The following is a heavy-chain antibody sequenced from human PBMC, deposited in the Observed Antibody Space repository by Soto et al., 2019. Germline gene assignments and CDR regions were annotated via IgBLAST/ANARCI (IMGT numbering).Heavy chain of an antibody. CDR2: IYYSGST. V-gene: IGHV4-31*03. CDR3: AAGDAWRVLLAY. CDR1: GVSISSCGYY. J-gene: IGHJ4*02. D-gene: IGHD3-10*01. Sequence: TLSLTCTVSGVSISSCGYYWSWIRHVPGTGLEWIGYIYYSGSTYYNPSLKSRVTISLDTSENQFSLWLSSVTAADTAAYYCAAGDAWRVLLAYWGQGTLVTVSS.